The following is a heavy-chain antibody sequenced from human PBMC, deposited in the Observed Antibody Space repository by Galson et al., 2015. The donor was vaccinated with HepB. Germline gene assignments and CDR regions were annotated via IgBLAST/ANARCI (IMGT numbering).Heavy chain of an antibody. CDR3: ARGVDRSSWYALHTLGCYLDY. V-gene: IGHV6-1*01. CDR1: GHSVSNNNAA. Sequence: SAIPGHSVSNNNAAWNLLRQSPSRGLEWLGRTYYRARRYSDYAVSVRSRIIINADMSKNQLSLKLNSVSAADTAVYYCARGVDRSSWYALHTLGCYLDYWGQGSLVTVSS. CDR2: TYYRARRYS. D-gene: IGHD6-13*01. J-gene: IGHJ4*02.